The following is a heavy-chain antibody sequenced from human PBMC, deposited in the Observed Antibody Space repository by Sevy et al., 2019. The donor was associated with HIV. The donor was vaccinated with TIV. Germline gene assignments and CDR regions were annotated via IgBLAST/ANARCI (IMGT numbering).Heavy chain of an antibody. D-gene: IGHD5-12*01. CDR3: AKGPYSGYDSNYFAS. V-gene: IGHV3-23*01. CDR1: GFIFSNFA. CDR2: ISVNGGST. Sequence: GGSLRLSCAASGFIFSNFAMSWVRQAPGKGLEWVSGISVNGGSTYYADSVRGRFTISRDKSKNTLYLQMNSLRAEDTAVYYCAKGPYSGYDSNYFASWGQGTLVTVS. J-gene: IGHJ4*02.